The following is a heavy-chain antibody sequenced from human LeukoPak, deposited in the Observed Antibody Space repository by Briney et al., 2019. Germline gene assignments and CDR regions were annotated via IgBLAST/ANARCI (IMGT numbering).Heavy chain of an antibody. V-gene: IGHV4-34*01. J-gene: IGHJ4*02. CDR3: ARCPSYYLFDY. CDR2: INHSGST. Sequence: PSETLSLTCAVYGGSFSGYYWSWIRQPPGKGLEWIGEINHSGSTNYNPSLKSRVTISVDTSKNQFSLKLSSVTAADTAVYYCARCPSYYLFDYWGQGTLSPSPQ. CDR1: GGSFSGYY. D-gene: IGHD3-10*01.